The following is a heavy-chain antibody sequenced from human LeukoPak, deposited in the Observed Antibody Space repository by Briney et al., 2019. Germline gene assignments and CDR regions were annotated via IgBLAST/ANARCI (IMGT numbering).Heavy chain of an antibody. CDR1: EFTVSSNY. CDR3: SRGDSSGYYPLDY. V-gene: IGHV3-53*01. J-gene: IGHJ4*02. CDR2: IYSGGNT. D-gene: IGHD3-22*01. Sequence: GGSLRLSCAASEFTVSSNYMSWVRQAPGKGLEWVSVIYSGGNTKYADSVKGRFTISRDNSKNTLYLQMNSLRAEDTAVYYCSRGDSSGYYPLDYWGQRTLVTVSS.